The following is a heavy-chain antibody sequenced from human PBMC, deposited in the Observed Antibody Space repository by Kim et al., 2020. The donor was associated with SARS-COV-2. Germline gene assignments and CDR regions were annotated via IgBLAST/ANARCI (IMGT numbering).Heavy chain of an antibody. CDR2: IYYSGST. D-gene: IGHD6-19*01. Sequence: SETLSLTCTVSGGSISSSSYYWGWIRQPPGKGLEWIGSIYYSGSTYYNPSLKSRVTISVDTSKNQFSLKLSSVTAADTAVYYCASRVAGLDYWGQGTLVTVSS. V-gene: IGHV4-39*01. J-gene: IGHJ4*02. CDR1: GGSISSSSYY. CDR3: ASRVAGLDY.